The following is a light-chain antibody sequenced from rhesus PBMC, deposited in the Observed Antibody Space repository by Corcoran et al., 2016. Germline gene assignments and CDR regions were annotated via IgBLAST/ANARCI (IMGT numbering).Light chain of an antibody. CDR1: QGISSY. CDR3: QQRNSYPLT. Sequence: DIQMTQSPSSLSASVGDRVTITCRASQGISSYLAWYQQKPGKVPKLLIYKASTFQSGVPSRFSGSGSGTDFTLTISSLQAEDFATYYCQQRNSYPLTFGGGTTVEIK. J-gene: IGKJ4*01. CDR2: KAS. V-gene: IGKV1-25*01.